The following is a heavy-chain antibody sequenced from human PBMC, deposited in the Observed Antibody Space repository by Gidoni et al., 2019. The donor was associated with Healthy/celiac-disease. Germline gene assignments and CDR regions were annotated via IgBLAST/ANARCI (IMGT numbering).Heavy chain of an antibody. CDR2: ISSSSSYI. V-gene: IGHV3-21*01. J-gene: IGHJ4*02. CDR1: GLTFSSYS. D-gene: IGHD1-26*01. CDR3: AREEGSTGDYFDY. Sequence: EVQLVESGGGLVKPGGSLRLSCAASGLTFSSYSMNWVRQAPGKGLEWVSSISSSSSYIYYADSVKGRFTISRDNAKNSLYLQMNSLRAEDTAVYYCAREEGSTGDYFDYWGQGTLVTVSS.